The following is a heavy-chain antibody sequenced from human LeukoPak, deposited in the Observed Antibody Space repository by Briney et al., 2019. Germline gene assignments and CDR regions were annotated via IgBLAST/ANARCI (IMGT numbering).Heavy chain of an antibody. V-gene: IGHV1-2*06. Sequence: ASVKVSCKASGYTFTGYYMHWVRQAPGQGLEWMGRVNPNSGGTNYAQKFQGRVTMTRDTSISTAYMELSRLRSDDAAVYYCARDLGGIPFDYWGQGTLVTVSS. J-gene: IGHJ4*02. CDR1: GYTFTGYY. CDR3: ARDLGGIPFDY. CDR2: VNPNSGGT. D-gene: IGHD3-16*01.